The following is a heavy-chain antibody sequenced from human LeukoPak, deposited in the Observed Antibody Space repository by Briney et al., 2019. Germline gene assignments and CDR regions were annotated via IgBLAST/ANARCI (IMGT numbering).Heavy chain of an antibody. CDR1: GYTFTDYFY. V-gene: IGHV1-2*02. CDR3: ARPSSTDYV. CDR2: LNPKSGDT. D-gene: IGHD2-2*01. J-gene: IGHJ4*02. Sequence: ASVKVSCKASGYTFTDYFYIHWVRQAPGQGLEWMGWLNPKSGDTNYAQKFQGRVTVTRDTSISTAYMELSRLRSDDTAVYYCARPSSTDYVWGQGTQVTVSS.